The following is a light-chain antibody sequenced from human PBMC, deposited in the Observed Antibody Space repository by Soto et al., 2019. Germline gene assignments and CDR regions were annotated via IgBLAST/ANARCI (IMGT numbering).Light chain of an antibody. V-gene: IGKV3-15*01. CDR3: QQYNRWPFT. CDR2: GAS. CDR1: QSVISN. Sequence: EMGMTQSRVTLSGSPGEIAALSCRASQSVISNLAWYQQKPGQAPRLLIYGASTRATGIPDRFSGSGSGTEFTLTISSLQSGDFAVYYCQQYNRWPFTLGPGTKVDI. J-gene: IGKJ3*01.